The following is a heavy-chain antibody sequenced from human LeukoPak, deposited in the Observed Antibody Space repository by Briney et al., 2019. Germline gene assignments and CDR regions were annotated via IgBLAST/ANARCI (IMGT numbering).Heavy chain of an antibody. J-gene: IGHJ4*02. CDR1: GGSFSGYY. V-gene: IGHV4-34*01. CDR2: TNHSGST. Sequence: SETLSLTCAVYGGSFSGYYWSWIRQPPGKGLEWIGETNHSGSTNYNPSLKSRVTISVDTSKNQFSLKLSSVTAADTAVYYCAGYSSSSSVDYWGQGTLVTVSS. CDR3: AGYSSSSSVDY. D-gene: IGHD6-6*01.